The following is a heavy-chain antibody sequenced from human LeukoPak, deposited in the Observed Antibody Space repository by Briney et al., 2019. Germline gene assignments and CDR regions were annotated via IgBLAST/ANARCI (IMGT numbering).Heavy chain of an antibody. CDR3: TRESSSSPDS. CDR1: GGSISSSSYY. CDR2: IYYSGST. V-gene: IGHV4-39*01. Sequence: PSETLSLTCTVSGGSISSSSYYWGWVRQPPGKGLEWIGSIYYSGSTSYKPSLKSRLTISLDTSKNQFSLKVSSVTAADTAIYYCTRESSSSPDSWGQGTLVTVSS. J-gene: IGHJ5*01. D-gene: IGHD6-6*01.